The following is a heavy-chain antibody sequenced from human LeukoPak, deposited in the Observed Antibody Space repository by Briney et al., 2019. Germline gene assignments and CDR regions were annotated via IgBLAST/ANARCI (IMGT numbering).Heavy chain of an antibody. CDR1: GGSISSSSYY. J-gene: IGHJ4*02. CDR3: ALTAYSCSWLDY. D-gene: IGHD6-13*01. CDR2: IYYSGST. V-gene: IGHV4-39*01. Sequence: PSETLSLTCTVSGGSISSSSYYWGWIRQPPGKGLEWIGSIYYSGSTYYNPSLKSRVTISVDTSKNQFSLKLSSVTAADTAVYYCALTAYSCSWLDYWGQGTLVTVSA.